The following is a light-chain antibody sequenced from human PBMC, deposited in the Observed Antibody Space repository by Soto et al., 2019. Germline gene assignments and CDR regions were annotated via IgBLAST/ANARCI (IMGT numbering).Light chain of an antibody. V-gene: IGKV1-27*01. Sequence: DIQMTQSPTSLSASVGDRVTITCRASQDIRNFVAWYQQKQGKAPKLLIYAASTLQSGVTDRFSGSGSGSDFTHTINSLQPEDVATDSCQKYSSVPVFGPGTKVEIK. CDR1: QDIRNF. J-gene: IGKJ3*01. CDR3: QKYSSVPV. CDR2: AAS.